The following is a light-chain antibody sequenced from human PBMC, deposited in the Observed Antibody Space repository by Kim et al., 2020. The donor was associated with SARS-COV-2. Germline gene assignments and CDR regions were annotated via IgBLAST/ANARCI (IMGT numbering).Light chain of an antibody. Sequence: QAGLTQPHSVSKGLRQTATLTCTGNSNNVGNQGAAWLQQHQGHPPKLLSYRNNNRPSGISERLSASRSGNTASLTITGLQPEDEADYYCSARYSSLSVLVFGGGTKLTVL. CDR1: SNNVGNQG. V-gene: IGLV10-54*01. CDR2: RNN. CDR3: SARYSSLSVLV. J-gene: IGLJ3*02.